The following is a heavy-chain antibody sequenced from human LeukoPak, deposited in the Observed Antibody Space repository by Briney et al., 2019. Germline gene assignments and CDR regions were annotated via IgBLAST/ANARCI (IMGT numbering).Heavy chain of an antibody. J-gene: IGHJ4*02. Sequence: SVKVSCKASGGTFSSYAINWVRQAPGQGLEWMGGIIPITGTANYAQKFQGRVTITTDESTSTAYMELSSLRSEDTAVYFCARAHYYDSSGYYPPFDYWGQGTLVTVSS. CDR2: IIPITGTA. D-gene: IGHD3-22*01. V-gene: IGHV1-69*05. CDR3: ARAHYYDSSGYYPPFDY. CDR1: GGTFSSYA.